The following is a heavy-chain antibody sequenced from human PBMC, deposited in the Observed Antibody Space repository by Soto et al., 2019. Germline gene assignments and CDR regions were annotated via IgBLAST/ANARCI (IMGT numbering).Heavy chain of an antibody. CDR3: ARSPYSSGYYYAIDY. CDR1: GYTIIMYY. Sequence: ASVKVSCKASGYTIIMYYIHWMRQAPGQGLEWMGIINPSGGSTTYAQKFQGRVTMTRDTSTSTVYMDLGSLRSEDTAVYYCARSPYSSGYYYAIDYWGQGTQVTVS. D-gene: IGHD3-22*01. J-gene: IGHJ4*02. V-gene: IGHV1-46*01. CDR2: INPSGGST.